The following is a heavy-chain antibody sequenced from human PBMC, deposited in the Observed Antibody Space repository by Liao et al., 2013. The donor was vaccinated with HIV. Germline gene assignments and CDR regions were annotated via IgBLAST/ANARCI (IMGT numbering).Heavy chain of an antibody. V-gene: IGHV4-34*01. CDR2: INHSGST. CDR3: ARGGRRALLGGFPQRY. J-gene: IGHJ4*02. Sequence: QVQLQQWGAGLLKPSETLSLTCAVYGGSFSAYYWSWLRQPPGKGLEWIGEINHSGSTNYNPSLKSRVTISVDTSKNQFSLKLTSVTAADTAVYYCARGGRRALLGGFPQRYWGQGTLVTVSS. D-gene: IGHD2-15*01. CDR1: GGSFSAYY.